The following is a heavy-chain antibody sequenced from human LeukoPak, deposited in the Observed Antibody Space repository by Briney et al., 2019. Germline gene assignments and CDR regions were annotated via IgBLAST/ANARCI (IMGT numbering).Heavy chain of an antibody. D-gene: IGHD2-15*01. Sequence: ASVKVSCKASGGTFSSYAISWVRQAPGQGLEWMGRIIPILGIANYAQKFQGRVTITADKSTSTAYMELSSLRSEDTAVYYCARPQDIVVVVAATGDAFDIWGQGTMVTVSS. CDR3: ARPQDIVVVVAATGDAFDI. CDR1: GGTFSSYA. J-gene: IGHJ3*02. V-gene: IGHV1-69*04. CDR2: IIPILGIA.